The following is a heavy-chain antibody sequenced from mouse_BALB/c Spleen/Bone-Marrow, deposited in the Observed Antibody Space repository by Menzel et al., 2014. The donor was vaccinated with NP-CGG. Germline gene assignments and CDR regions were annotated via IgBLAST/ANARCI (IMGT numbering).Heavy chain of an antibody. V-gene: IGHV1S22*01. CDR1: GYTFTTYW. D-gene: IGHD2-1*01. CDR2: IYPGSGSA. Sequence: LQQSGSELVRPGASVKLSCKASGYTFTTYWMHWVKQRHGQGLEWIGNIYPGSGSANYDEKFKSRGTLTVDTSSSTAYMHLSGLTSEDSAVYYCTRWNGNYEGFAYWGQGTLVTVSA. CDR3: TRWNGNYEGFAY. J-gene: IGHJ3*01.